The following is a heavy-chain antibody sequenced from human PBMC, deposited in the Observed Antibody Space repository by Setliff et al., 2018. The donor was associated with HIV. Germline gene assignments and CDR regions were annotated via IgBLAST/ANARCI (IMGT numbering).Heavy chain of an antibody. CDR1: GGSFSGYY. Sequence: SETLSLTCALYGGSFSGYYWSWIRQPPGKGLEWIGEINHSGSGNYDPSLTSRVTISLDTSKNQFSLKLSSVTAADTAVYYCARGLQYYDSGSYREDYWGQGTLVTVSS. V-gene: IGHV4-34*01. CDR2: INHSGSG. D-gene: IGHD3-10*01. CDR3: ARGLQYYDSGSYREDY. J-gene: IGHJ4*02.